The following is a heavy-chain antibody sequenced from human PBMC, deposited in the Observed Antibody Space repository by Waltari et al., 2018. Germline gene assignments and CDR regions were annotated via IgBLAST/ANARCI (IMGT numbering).Heavy chain of an antibody. CDR3: ARSEWLEYYYGMDV. V-gene: IGHV3-30*01. D-gene: IGHD3-3*01. CDR1: GFTFSSYA. Sequence: QVQLVESGGGVVQHGRSLRLSCAAAGFTFSSYAMHWVRRAPGKGLEWVAVISYDGSNKYYADSVKGRFTISRDNSKNTLYLQMNSLRAEDTAVYYCARSEWLEYYYGMDVWGQGTTVTVSS. J-gene: IGHJ6*02. CDR2: ISYDGSNK.